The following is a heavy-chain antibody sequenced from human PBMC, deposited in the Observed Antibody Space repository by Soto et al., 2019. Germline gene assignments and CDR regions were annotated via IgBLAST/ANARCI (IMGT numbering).Heavy chain of an antibody. J-gene: IGHJ4*02. CDR1: GGSINYNSYY. CDR3: ASLVVVATVAND. CDR2: IFYTGTT. V-gene: IGHV4-39*02. D-gene: IGHD5-12*01. Sequence: PSETLSLTCSVSGGSINYNSYYWGWIRQTPGKGLEWVGGIFYTGTTYYSPCLKDRVTISVDTSKNSFSLNLTSVTAADPAVYFCASLVVVATVANDWGQGTLVTVSS.